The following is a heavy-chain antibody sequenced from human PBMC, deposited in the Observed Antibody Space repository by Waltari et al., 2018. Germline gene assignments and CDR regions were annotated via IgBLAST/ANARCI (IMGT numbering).Heavy chain of an antibody. CDR2: IGGSGGST. CDR3: AKDRMVRGVIPYYFDY. Sequence: EVQLLESGGGLVQPGGSLRLSCAASGFTFSSYAMSWVRQAPGKGLEWVSAIGGSGGSTYYADSGKGRFTISRDNSKNTLYLQMNSLRAEDTAVYYCAKDRMVRGVIPYYFDYWGQGTLVTVSS. CDR1: GFTFSSYA. V-gene: IGHV3-23*01. D-gene: IGHD3-10*01. J-gene: IGHJ4*02.